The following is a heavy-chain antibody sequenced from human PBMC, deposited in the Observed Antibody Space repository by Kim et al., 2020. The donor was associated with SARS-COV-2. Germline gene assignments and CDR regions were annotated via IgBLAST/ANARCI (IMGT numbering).Heavy chain of an antibody. V-gene: IGHV4-39*01. CDR2: IYYSGST. D-gene: IGHD3-3*01. CDR1: GGSISSSSYY. CDR3: ARHAPRITIFGVVTEPYYFDY. J-gene: IGHJ4*02. Sequence: SETLSLTCTVSGGSISSSSYYWGWIRQPPGKGLEWIGSIYYSGSTYYNPSLKSRVTISVDTSKNQFSLKLSSVTAADTAVYYCARHAPRITIFGVVTEPYYFDYWGQGTLVTVSS.